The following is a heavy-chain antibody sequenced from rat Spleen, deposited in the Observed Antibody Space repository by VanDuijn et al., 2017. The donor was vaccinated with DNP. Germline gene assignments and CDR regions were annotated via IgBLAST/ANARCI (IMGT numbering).Heavy chain of an antibody. Sequence: EVQLVESGGGLVQPGRSLKLSCAASGFSFSYYYMAWVRQAPTKGLEWVAYIGSDGYAPYYRDSVKGRFTISRDNTKNTQYLQMDSLRSEDTATYYCTRHSWELDYWGQGVMVTVSS. CDR3: TRHSWELDY. CDR2: IGSDGYAP. J-gene: IGHJ2*01. CDR1: GFSFSYYY. D-gene: IGHD5-1*01. V-gene: IGHV5S13*01.